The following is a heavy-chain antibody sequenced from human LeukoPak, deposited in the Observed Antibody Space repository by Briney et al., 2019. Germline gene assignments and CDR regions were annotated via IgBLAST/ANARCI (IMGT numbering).Heavy chain of an antibody. D-gene: IGHD4-17*01. CDR1: GFTFSSYS. Sequence: GGSLRLSCAASGFTFSSYSMNWVRQAPGKGREWVSYISSSSSTIYYADSVKGRFTISRDNAKNSLYLQMNSLRGEDTAVYYCARDLSYGDYYYYYGMDVWGQGTTVTVSS. V-gene: IGHV3-48*01. CDR2: ISSSSSTI. J-gene: IGHJ6*02. CDR3: ARDLSYGDYYYYYGMDV.